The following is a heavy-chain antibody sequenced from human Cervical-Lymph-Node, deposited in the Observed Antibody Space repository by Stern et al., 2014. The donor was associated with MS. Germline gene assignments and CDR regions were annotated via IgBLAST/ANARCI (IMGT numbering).Heavy chain of an antibody. J-gene: IGHJ4*02. CDR1: GFSLSTCALG. V-gene: IGHV2-5*02. CDR3: AHVGFSRGYIFGVFDY. Sequence: QIPLKESGPTLVKPTQTLTLTCTFSGFSLSTCALGVAWIRQPPGQALEWLALHYWDDEKRYTPSLKSRRTVVKATSSNQVVLTMTNRDPVDTATYYCAHVGFSRGYIFGVFDYWGQGSLVTVSS. CDR2: HYWDDEK. D-gene: IGHD5-18*01.